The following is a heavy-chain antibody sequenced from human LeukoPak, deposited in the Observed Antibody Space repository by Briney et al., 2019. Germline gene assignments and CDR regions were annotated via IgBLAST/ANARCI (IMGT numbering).Heavy chain of an antibody. CDR3: AKLPEVVITTSPDY. CDR2: ITVSGGNT. Sequence: GGSLRLSCAAYGFTFSSNAMSWVRQAPGRGLEWVSGITVSGGNTYYADSVKGRFTISRDNSKNTLYLQMNSLRAEDTAVYYCAKLPEVVITTSPDYWGQGTLVTVSS. CDR1: GFTFSSNA. V-gene: IGHV3-23*01. D-gene: IGHD3-22*01. J-gene: IGHJ4*02.